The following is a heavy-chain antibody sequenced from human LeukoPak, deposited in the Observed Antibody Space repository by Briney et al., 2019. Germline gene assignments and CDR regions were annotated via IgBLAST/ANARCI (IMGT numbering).Heavy chain of an antibody. Sequence: GGSLRLSCAASGFTFSSYAMHWVRQAPGKGLEWVAVISYDGSNKYYADSVKGRFTISRDNSKNTLYLQMNSLRAEDTAVYYCAREFGDYGDYSIWFDPWGQGTLVTVSS. V-gene: IGHV3-30*14. CDR2: ISYDGSNK. J-gene: IGHJ5*02. CDR3: AREFGDYGDYSIWFDP. CDR1: GFTFSSYA. D-gene: IGHD4-17*01.